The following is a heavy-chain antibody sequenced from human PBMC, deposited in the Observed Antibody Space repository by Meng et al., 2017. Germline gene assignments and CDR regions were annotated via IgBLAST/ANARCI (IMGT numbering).Heavy chain of an antibody. Sequence: GESLKISCAASGFTFSSYEMNWVRQAPGKGLEWVSYISSSGSTIYYADSVKGRFTISRDNAKNSLYLQMNSLRAEETAVYYCARDRRIYDSSGYYSSVNVIFDYWGQGTLVTVSS. D-gene: IGHD3-22*01. CDR1: GFTFSSYE. CDR3: ARDRRIYDSSGYYSSVNVIFDY. J-gene: IGHJ4*02. V-gene: IGHV3-48*03. CDR2: ISSSGSTI.